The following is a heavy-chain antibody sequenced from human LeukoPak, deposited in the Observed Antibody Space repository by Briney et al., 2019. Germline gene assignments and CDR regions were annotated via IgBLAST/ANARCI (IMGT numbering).Heavy chain of an antibody. J-gene: IGHJ4*02. D-gene: IGHD3-16*01. Sequence: GGSLRLSCAASGFTFSSYEMSWVRQAPGKGLEWVSYISSSGSTIYYADSVKGRFTISRDNAKNSLYLQMNSLRAEDTAVYYCARQNWERLIRGDFDYWGQGTLVTVSS. CDR2: ISSSGSTI. CDR1: GFTFSSYE. CDR3: ARQNWERLIRGDFDY. V-gene: IGHV3-48*03.